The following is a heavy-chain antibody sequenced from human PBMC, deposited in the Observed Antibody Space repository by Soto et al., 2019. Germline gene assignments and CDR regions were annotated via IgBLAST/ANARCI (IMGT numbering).Heavy chain of an antibody. CDR2: IYYSGGT. V-gene: IGHV4-39*01. Sequence: LSLTCTVSRGSVSSSTYYWGWIRQPPGKGLEWIGSIYYSGGTYYNPSLKSRVTISVDTSKNQFSLKLSSVTAADTDVYYCESTTRFGATMGYYYYYGMDVRGQGTTV. J-gene: IGHJ6*02. CDR3: ESTTRFGATMGYYYYYGMDV. CDR1: RGSVSSSTYY. D-gene: IGHD3-10*01.